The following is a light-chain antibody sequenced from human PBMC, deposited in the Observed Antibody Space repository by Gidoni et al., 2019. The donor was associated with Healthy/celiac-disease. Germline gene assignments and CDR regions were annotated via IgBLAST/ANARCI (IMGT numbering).Light chain of an antibody. J-gene: IGKJ1*01. CDR2: DSS. CDR1: QRVGTH. V-gene: IGKV3-15*01. CDR3: QHYSEWPPWT. Sequence: EMVMTQSPATLSVSPGESVTLSCRASQRVGTHLAWYRQKPGQAPLLVIYDSSTRAAGIPARCSGSGSGTEFTLTISSLQSEDSAIYYCQHYSEWPPWTFGRGTMVEIK.